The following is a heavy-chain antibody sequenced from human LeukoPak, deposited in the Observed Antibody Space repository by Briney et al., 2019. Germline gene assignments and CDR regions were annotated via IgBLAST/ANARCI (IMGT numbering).Heavy chain of an antibody. CDR3: ARSDTFGGVIAFDAFDI. D-gene: IGHD3-16*02. Sequence: SETLSLTCTVYGGSIRSYYWSWIRQPPGKGLEWIGYIYYSGSTNYNPSLRSRVTLSVDSSKNQFSLKLTSVTAADTAVYYCARSDTFGGVIAFDAFDIWGQGTMVTVSS. CDR2: IYYSGST. J-gene: IGHJ3*02. CDR1: GGSIRSYY. V-gene: IGHV4-59*01.